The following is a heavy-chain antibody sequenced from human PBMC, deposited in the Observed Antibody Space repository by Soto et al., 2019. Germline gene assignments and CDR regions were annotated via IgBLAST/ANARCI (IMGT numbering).Heavy chain of an antibody. CDR3: ARRRSSYYYYYGMDV. D-gene: IGHD6-6*01. V-gene: IGHV4-34*01. Sequence: QVQLQQWGAGLLKPSETLSLTCAVYGGSFSGYYWSWIRQPPGKGLEWIGEINHSGSTNYNPSLKSRVTISVDTSKNQFSLKLSFVTAADTAVYYCARRRSSYYYYYGMDVWGQGTTVTVSS. J-gene: IGHJ6*02. CDR2: INHSGST. CDR1: GGSFSGYY.